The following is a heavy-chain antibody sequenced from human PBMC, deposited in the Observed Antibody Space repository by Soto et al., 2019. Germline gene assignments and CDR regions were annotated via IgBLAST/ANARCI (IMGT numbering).Heavy chain of an antibody. CDR3: ARQAMYYYGSGRLYPGIGGNWFDP. V-gene: IGHV5-51*01. D-gene: IGHD3-10*01. CDR1: GYNFAGYW. Sequence: GESLKISCKGSGYNFAGYWIAWVRQMPGKGLELMGIIYPSDSDTRYRPSFQGQVTISADKSISSAYLQWSSLRASDTAMYYCARQAMYYYGSGRLYPGIGGNWFDPWGQGTLVTVSS. J-gene: IGHJ5*02. CDR2: IYPSDSDT.